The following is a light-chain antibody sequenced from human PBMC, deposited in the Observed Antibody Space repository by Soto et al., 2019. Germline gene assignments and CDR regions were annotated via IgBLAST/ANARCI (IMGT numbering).Light chain of an antibody. Sequence: DIQMTQSPSSLSASVGDRVTITCRASQGIRKHLGWYQQKPGKVPERLIYAASSLHTGVPSRFSGSGSGTEFTITISSLQPEDFATYYCLQHDSYPWTFGQGTKVEIK. V-gene: IGKV1-17*01. J-gene: IGKJ1*01. CDR1: QGIRKH. CDR3: LQHDSYPWT. CDR2: AAS.